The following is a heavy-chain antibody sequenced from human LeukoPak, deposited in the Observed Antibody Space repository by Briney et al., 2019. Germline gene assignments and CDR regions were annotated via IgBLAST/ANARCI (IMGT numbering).Heavy chain of an antibody. J-gene: IGHJ4*02. CDR1: AFTFRTYG. D-gene: IGHD1-14*01. CDR3: AKDRHPARTDGYYFDY. CDR2: ISYDANNK. Sequence: GGSLRLSCAASAFTFRTYGMHWVRQAPGKGLEWVAVISYDANNKNYADSVKGRFTISRDNSKNTLYLQMSSLRAEDTAVYYCAKDRHPARTDGYYFDYWGQGTLVTVSS. V-gene: IGHV3-30*18.